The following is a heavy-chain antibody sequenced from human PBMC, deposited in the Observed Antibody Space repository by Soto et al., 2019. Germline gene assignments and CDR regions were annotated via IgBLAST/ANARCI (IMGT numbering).Heavy chain of an antibody. CDR3: AKDVPVVDYYDSSGYPKSYYFDY. CDR1: GFTFSSYA. D-gene: IGHD3-22*01. V-gene: IGHV3-23*01. CDR2: ISGSGGST. J-gene: IGHJ4*02. Sequence: SLRLSCAASGFTFSSYAMSWVRQAPGKGLEWVSAISGSGGSTYHADSVKGRFTISRDNSKNTLYLQMNSLRAEDTAVYYCAKDVPVVDYYDSSGYPKSYYFDYWGQGTLVTVSS.